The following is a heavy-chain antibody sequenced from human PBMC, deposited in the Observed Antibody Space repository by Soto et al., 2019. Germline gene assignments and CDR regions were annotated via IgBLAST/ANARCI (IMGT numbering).Heavy chain of an antibody. CDR1: GTIFSSYT. V-gene: IGHV1-69*08. D-gene: IGHD3-16*01. J-gene: IGHJ6*02. CDR2: IIPILGET. Sequence: QVQLVQSGAEVKKPGSSVRVSCKASGTIFSSYTISWVRQAPGKGLEWMGRIIPILGETNSAQKFQGRVKLTADKSTNTAYMELNSLRLEDTAVYYCARGLGGRIDDWGQGTTVTVSS. CDR3: ARGLGGRIDD.